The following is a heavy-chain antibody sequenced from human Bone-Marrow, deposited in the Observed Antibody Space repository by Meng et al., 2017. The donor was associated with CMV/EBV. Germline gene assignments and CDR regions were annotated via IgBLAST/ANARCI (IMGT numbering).Heavy chain of an antibody. D-gene: IGHD3-3*01. CDR2: IRGRDGFP. J-gene: IGHJ4*02. V-gene: IGHV3-23*01. CDR3: AKGASFGVTAPDS. Sequence: GGSLRPSGVASEFTFSTYTMSRVRQAPGKGPEWVSRIRGRDGFPSYADSVKGRFTISRDISQNTLYLQMNSLRTEDTAVYQCAKGASFGVTAPDSWGQGTLVTVSS. CDR1: EFTFSTYT.